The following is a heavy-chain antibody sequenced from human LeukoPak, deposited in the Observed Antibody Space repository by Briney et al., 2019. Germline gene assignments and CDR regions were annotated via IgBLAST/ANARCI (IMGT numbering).Heavy chain of an antibody. CDR1: GGAFSSFA. D-gene: IGHD6-19*01. CDR2: IIPLFVXX. Sequence: GASVKVSCKASGGAFSSFAINWVRQTPGQGLXXMXGIIPLFVXXXXXXXXXXXVTITAXXSTSTXXMELSSLRSEDTAVYYCATEGYSSGWYRYWGQGTLVTVSS. V-gene: IGHV1-69*13. J-gene: IGHJ4*02. CDR3: ATEGYSSGWYRY.